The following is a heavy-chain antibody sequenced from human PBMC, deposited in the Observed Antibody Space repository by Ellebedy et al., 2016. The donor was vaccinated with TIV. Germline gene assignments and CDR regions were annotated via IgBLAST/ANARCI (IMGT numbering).Heavy chain of an antibody. CDR2: ILYSGVT. Sequence: SETLSLTCTVSGGFVTSGASYWSWIRQPPGKGLEWIGYILYSGVTDSNPSLLSRVTMSVDTARNQFSLNLSSVTAADTAVYFCARDSPAYYNTRGFDYWGQGILVTVSS. CDR3: ARDSPAYYNTRGFDY. D-gene: IGHD2/OR15-2a*01. J-gene: IGHJ4*02. CDR1: GGFVTSGASY. V-gene: IGHV4-61*08.